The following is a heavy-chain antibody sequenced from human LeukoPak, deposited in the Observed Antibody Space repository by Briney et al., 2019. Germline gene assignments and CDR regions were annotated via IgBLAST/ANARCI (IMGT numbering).Heavy chain of an antibody. Sequence: SETLSLTCTVSGGSISSYYWGWIRQPPGKALEWIGSIYDSGSTNYNPSLKSRVTISVDTSKNKFSLKVSSVTAADTAVYYCARQGSSSWYVDYWGQGTLVTVSS. CDR2: IYDSGST. D-gene: IGHD6-13*01. CDR3: ARQGSSSWYVDY. V-gene: IGHV4-59*01. CDR1: GGSISSYY. J-gene: IGHJ4*02.